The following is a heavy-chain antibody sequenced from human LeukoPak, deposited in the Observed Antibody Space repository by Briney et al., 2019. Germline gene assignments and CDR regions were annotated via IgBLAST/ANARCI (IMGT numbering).Heavy chain of an antibody. J-gene: IGHJ4*02. Sequence: SETLSLTCTVSGGSISSYYWSWIRQPPGKGLEWIGYVFYSGSSNYSPSLKSRVTISVDTSKNQFSLKLNSVTAADTAVYYCARVGPVGATAFDYWGQGTLVTVSS. CDR2: VFYSGSS. CDR1: GGSISSYY. CDR3: ARVGPVGATAFDY. D-gene: IGHD1-26*01. V-gene: IGHV4-59*01.